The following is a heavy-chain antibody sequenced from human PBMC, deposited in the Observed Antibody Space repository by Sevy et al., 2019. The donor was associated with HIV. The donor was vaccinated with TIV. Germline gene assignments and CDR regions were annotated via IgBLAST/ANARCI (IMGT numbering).Heavy chain of an antibody. CDR2: INAGNGNT. Sequence: ASVKVSCKASGYTFTSYAMHWVRQAPGQRLEWMGWINAGNGNTKYSQKFQGRVTITRDTSASTAYMELSSLRSEDTAVYYCARLTRDGAAGTGYYYYGMEVWGQGTTVTVSS. CDR1: GYTFTSYA. CDR3: ARLTRDGAAGTGYYYYGMEV. D-gene: IGHD6-13*01. J-gene: IGHJ6*02. V-gene: IGHV1-3*01.